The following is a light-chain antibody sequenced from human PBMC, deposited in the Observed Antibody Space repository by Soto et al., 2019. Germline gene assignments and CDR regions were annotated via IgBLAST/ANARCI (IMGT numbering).Light chain of an antibody. CDR2: DVS. Sequence: QSALTQPASVSGSPGQSITISCVGTSGDIGDYNYVSWYQQHPGKVPKVIIYDVSNRPSGVSYRFSGTKSGNTASLTVSGLQAEDEADYYCCSYIRRGTLIFGTGTKLTVL. V-gene: IGLV2-14*01. CDR3: CSYIRRGTLI. CDR1: SGDIGDYNY. J-gene: IGLJ1*01.